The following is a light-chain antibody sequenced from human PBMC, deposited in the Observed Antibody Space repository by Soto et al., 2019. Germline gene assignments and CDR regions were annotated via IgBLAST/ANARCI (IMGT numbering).Light chain of an antibody. Sequence: QSALTQPASVTGASGQSITISCTGTSSDVGSYNLVSWYQQHPGKAPKLMIYEVSKRPSGVSNRFSGSKSGNTASLTISGLRAEDEADYYCCSYAGSSTFYVFGTGTKVTVL. CDR1: SSDVGSYNL. CDR2: EVS. CDR3: CSYAGSSTFYV. V-gene: IGLV2-23*02. J-gene: IGLJ1*01.